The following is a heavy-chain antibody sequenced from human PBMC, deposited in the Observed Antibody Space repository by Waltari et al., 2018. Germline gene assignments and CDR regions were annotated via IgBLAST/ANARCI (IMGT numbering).Heavy chain of an antibody. CDR2: FIPIFGTA. CDR1: GGTFSSYA. CDR3: ARVVHYDILTASGYYYYGMDV. V-gene: IGHV1-69*01. D-gene: IGHD3-9*01. J-gene: IGHJ6*02. Sequence: QVQLVQSGAEVKKPGSSVKVSCKASGGTFSSYAISWVRQAPGQGLEWMGGFIPIFGTANDGRKFQGGVTITADESTRTAYMELSSLRSEDTAVYYCARVVHYDILTASGYYYYGMDVWGQGTTVTVSS.